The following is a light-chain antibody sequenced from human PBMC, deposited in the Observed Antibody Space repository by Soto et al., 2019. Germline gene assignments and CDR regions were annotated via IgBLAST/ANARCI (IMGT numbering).Light chain of an antibody. CDR1: QSVLYSSNNKNY. J-gene: IGKJ4*01. V-gene: IGKV4-1*01. Sequence: DIVMTQSPDSLAVSLGERATINCKSSQSVLYSSNNKNYLTWYQQKPGQPPRLLIYWASTRESGVPDRFSGSGSGTDFTLNISGLQAEDVAVYYCQEYYSTPLTFGGGTKVDIK. CDR3: QEYYSTPLT. CDR2: WAS.